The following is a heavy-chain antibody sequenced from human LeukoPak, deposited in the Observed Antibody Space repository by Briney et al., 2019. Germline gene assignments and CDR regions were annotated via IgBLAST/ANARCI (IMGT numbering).Heavy chain of an antibody. CDR1: GGTFSSYA. V-gene: IGHV1-2*02. J-gene: IGHJ6*03. D-gene: IGHD3-22*01. CDR2: INPNSGGT. CDR3: AGVTMIVVEEYYYYYMDV. Sequence: ASVKVSCKASGGTFSSYAISWVRQAPGQGLEWMGWINPNSGGTNYAQKFQGRVTMTRDTSISTAYMELSRLRSDDTAVYYCAGVTMIVVEEYYYYYMDVWGKGTTVTVSS.